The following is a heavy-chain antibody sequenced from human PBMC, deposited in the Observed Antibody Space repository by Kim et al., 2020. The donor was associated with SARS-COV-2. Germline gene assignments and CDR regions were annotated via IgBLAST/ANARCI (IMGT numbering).Heavy chain of an antibody. J-gene: IGHJ2*01. V-gene: IGHV3-23*01. CDR3: AKDRRIAAAGNYWYFDL. D-gene: IGHD6-13*01. Sequence: VKGRFTISRDNSKNTLYLQMNSLRAEDTAVYYCAKDRRIAAAGNYWYFDLWGRGTLVTVSS.